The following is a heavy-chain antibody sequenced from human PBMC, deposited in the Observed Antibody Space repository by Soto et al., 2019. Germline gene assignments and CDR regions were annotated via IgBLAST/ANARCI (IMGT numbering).Heavy chain of an antibody. J-gene: IGHJ5*02. Sequence: GGSLRLSCSASGFTFSAHYMDWVRLTPGKGLEWVGRIRNKANDHKTEYAASVEGRFTISRDESNNSVSLQMNSLKTEDTALYYCPLVDTVEKFDPWGQGTQVTVSS. D-gene: IGHD5-18*01. CDR1: GFTFSAHY. V-gene: IGHV3-72*01. CDR2: IRNKANDHKT. CDR3: PLVDTVEKFDP.